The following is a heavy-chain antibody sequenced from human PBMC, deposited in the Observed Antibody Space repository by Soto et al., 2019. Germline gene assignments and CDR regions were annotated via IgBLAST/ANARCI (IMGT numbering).Heavy chain of an antibody. D-gene: IGHD3-9*01. CDR3: ARDPGVRYFDWFPDY. J-gene: IGHJ4*02. Sequence: GGPLRLSCAASGCTFSSYGMHWVSQAPGKGLEWVAVISYDGSNKYYADSVKGRFTISRDNSKNTLYLQMNSLRAEDTAVYYCARDPGVRYFDWFPDYWGQGTLVTVSS. V-gene: IGHV3-30*19. CDR1: GCTFSSYG. CDR2: ISYDGSNK.